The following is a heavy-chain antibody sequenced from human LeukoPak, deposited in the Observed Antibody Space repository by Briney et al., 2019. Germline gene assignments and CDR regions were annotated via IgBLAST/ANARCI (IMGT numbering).Heavy chain of an antibody. CDR1: GFTFSSYA. CDR3: ARDLVDTAMVTSYYYGMDV. V-gene: IGHV3-23*01. J-gene: IGHJ6*02. D-gene: IGHD5-18*01. Sequence: GGSLRLSCAASGFTFSSYAMSWVRQAPGKGLEWVSAISGSGGSTYYADSVKGRFTISRDNSKNTLYLQMNSLRAEDTAVYYCARDLVDTAMVTSYYYGMDVWGQGTTVTVSS. CDR2: ISGSGGST.